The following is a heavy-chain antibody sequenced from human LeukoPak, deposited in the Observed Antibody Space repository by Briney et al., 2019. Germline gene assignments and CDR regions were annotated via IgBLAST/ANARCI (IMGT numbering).Heavy chain of an antibody. V-gene: IGHV1-18*01. CDR1: GYTFTSYG. CDR2: ISAYNGNT. D-gene: IGHD4-17*01. Sequence: ASVKVSCKASGYTFTSYGISWVRQAPGQGLEWMGWISAYNGNTNYAQRLQGRVTMTTDTSTSTAYMELRSLRSDDTAVYYCARDYGDYGEIWFDPWGQGTLVTVSP. CDR3: ARDYGDYGEIWFDP. J-gene: IGHJ5*02.